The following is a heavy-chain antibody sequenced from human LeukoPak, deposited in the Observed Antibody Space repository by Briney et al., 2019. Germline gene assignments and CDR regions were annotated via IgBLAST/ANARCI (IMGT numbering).Heavy chain of an antibody. D-gene: IGHD5-12*01. CDR3: ATSYSAYDSMDV. Sequence: GASVKVSCKTSGYTFTSYDLNWVRQATGQGLEWVGWMNPNSGNTGYAQKFQGRVTMTRNTSISTAYMELSSLRSEDTAVYYCATSYSAYDSMDVWGKGTTVTFSS. J-gene: IGHJ6*03. V-gene: IGHV1-8*01. CDR2: MNPNSGNT. CDR1: GYTFTSYD.